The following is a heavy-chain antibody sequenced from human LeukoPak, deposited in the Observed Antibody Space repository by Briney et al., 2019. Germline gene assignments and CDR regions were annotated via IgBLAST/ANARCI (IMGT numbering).Heavy chain of an antibody. J-gene: IGHJ4*02. Sequence: TSETLSLTCTVSGGSISSYYWSWIRQPPGKGLEWIGYIYYSGSTNYNPSLKSRLIISVDTSKNQFSLQLSSVTAADTAVYHCARVRSSSASYPWYLDYWGQGTLVTVSS. CDR2: IYYSGST. CDR1: GGSISSYY. D-gene: IGHD3-22*01. CDR3: ARVRSSSASYPWYLDY. V-gene: IGHV4-59*01.